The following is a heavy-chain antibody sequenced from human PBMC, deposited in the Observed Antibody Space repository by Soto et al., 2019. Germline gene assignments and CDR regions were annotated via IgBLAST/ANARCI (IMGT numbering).Heavy chain of an antibody. V-gene: IGHV1-2*04. CDR3: ARERGNYGDYYYYYYMDV. Sequence: GASVKVSCEACGYGFAGYYMHWVRQAPGQGLEWMGWVNPNSGGTNYAQKFQGWVTMTRDTSISTAYMELRSLRSDDTAVYYCARERGNYGDYYYYYYMDVWGKGTTVTVSS. D-gene: IGHD4-17*01. CDR2: VNPNSGGT. CDR1: GYGFAGYY. J-gene: IGHJ6*03.